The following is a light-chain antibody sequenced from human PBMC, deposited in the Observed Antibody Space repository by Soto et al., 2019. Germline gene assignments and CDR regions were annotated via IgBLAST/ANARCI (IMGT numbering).Light chain of an antibody. Sequence: ENVLTQSPATLSLSPGERVTLSCRASQSISSSLAWYQQKPGQAPRLLIYDASNRATGIPAGFSGSGSGTDFTLTISSLEPEDFAVYYCQQRNNWPPIFTFGPGTKVDIK. CDR3: QQRNNWPPIFT. V-gene: IGKV3-11*01. J-gene: IGKJ3*01. CDR2: DAS. CDR1: QSISSS.